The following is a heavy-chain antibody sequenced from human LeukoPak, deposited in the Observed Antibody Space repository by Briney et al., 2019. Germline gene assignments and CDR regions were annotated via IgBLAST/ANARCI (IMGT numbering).Heavy chain of an antibody. D-gene: IGHD3-3*01. V-gene: IGHV3-21*01. Sequence: PGGSLRLSCAASGFTFSSYSMNWVRQAPGKGLEWVSSISSSSSYIYYADSVKGRFTISRDNAKNSLYLQMNSLRAEDTAVYYCASPEGYDFWSGSYGMDVWGQGTTVTVSS. J-gene: IGHJ6*02. CDR3: ASPEGYDFWSGSYGMDV. CDR1: GFTFSSYS. CDR2: ISSSSSYI.